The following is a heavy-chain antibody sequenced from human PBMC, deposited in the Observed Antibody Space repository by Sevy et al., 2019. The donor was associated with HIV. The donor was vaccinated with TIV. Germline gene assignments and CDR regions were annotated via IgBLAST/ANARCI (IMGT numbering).Heavy chain of an antibody. CDR2: FDPEDGKT. V-gene: IGHV1-24*01. CDR3: ATTKEYYDSSGYPFDY. D-gene: IGHD3-22*01. CDR1: GHTLSEFA. Sequence: ASLKVSCKVSGHTLSEFAMHWVRLAPGKGLEWMGTFDPEDGKTLHAQKFQGRVTMTEDTSTDTAYMEVNNLRSEDTAVYYCATTKEYYDSSGYPFDYWGQGTLVTVSS. J-gene: IGHJ4*02.